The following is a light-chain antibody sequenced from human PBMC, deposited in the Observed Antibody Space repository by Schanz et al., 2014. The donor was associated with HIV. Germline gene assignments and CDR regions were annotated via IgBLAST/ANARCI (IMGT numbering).Light chain of an antibody. CDR3: QQRSNWPPIT. CDR1: QSVSSY. J-gene: IGKJ5*01. V-gene: IGKV3-11*01. Sequence: DIVLTQSPATLSLSPGERATLSCGASQSVSSYLAWYQQKPGQAPRLLIYEASNRATGIPARFSGSGSGTDFTLTISSLEPEDFAVYYCQQRSNWPPITFGQGTRLEIK. CDR2: EAS.